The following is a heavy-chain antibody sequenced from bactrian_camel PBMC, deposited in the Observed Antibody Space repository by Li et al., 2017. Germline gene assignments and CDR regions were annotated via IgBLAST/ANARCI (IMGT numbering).Heavy chain of an antibody. CDR2: LYAGNAGT. CDR1: DHPYSTTC. D-gene: IGHD3*01. CDR3: AATKYGDGCPAGDWRAMGVYIY. Sequence: HVQLVESGGGSVRAGGSLKLSCKVSDHPYSTTCMGWFRQTAGKEREAVAALYAGNAGTCYADSVQGRFTISRANAKNAIVLKMNSLKPDDAATYYCAATKYGDGCPAGDWRAMGVYIYWGQGTQVTVS. V-gene: IGHV3S54*01. J-gene: IGHJ4*01.